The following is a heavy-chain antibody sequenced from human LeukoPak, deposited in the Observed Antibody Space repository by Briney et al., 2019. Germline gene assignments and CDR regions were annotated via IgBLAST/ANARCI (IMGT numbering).Heavy chain of an antibody. CDR1: GGSISSGGYY. V-gene: IGHV4-31*03. D-gene: IGHD3-22*01. CDR2: IYYSGST. CDR3: GRSVGRVYYYDSGVYRSQLNWFAP. J-gene: IGHJ5*02. Sequence: SQTLSLTCTVSGGSISSGGYYWSWIRQHPGKGLEWIGYIYYSGSTYYNPSLKSRVTISVDTSKNQFSLKLSSVTAADTAVYYWGRSVGRVYYYDSGVYRSQLNWFAPWGQGTLVTVSS.